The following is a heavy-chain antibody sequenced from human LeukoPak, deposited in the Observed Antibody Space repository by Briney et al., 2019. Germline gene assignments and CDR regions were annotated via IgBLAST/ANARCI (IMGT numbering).Heavy chain of an antibody. CDR3: AKEGSGLYYFDY. V-gene: IGHV3-9*01. CDR2: ISSSSDAI. CDR1: GFKFGDYS. Sequence: GGSLRLSCAASGFKFGDYSMHWVRHSPGKGLEWVSGISSSSDAIDYVGSVKGRFTISRYNAKNSLYLQMNNLRAEDTALYYCAKEGSGLYYFDYWGQGTLVTVSS. J-gene: IGHJ4*02. D-gene: IGHD6-19*01.